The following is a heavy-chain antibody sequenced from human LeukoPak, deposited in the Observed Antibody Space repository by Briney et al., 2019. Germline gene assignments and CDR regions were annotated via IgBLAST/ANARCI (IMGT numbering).Heavy chain of an antibody. J-gene: IGHJ6*03. V-gene: IGHV4-59*01. D-gene: IGHD6-19*01. CDR2: IYDSGST. Sequence: SETLSLTCAVYGGSFSSYYWSWIRQPPGKGLEWIGYIYDSGSTNYNPSLKSRATISVDTSKNKFSLKLSSVTAADTAIYYCAREKKQWLVQGYYYHYYTDVWGKGTMVTISS. CDR1: GGSFSSYY. CDR3: AREKKQWLVQGYYYHYYTDV.